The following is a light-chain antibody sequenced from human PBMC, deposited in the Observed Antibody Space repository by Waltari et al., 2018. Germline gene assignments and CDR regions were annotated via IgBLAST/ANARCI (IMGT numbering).Light chain of an antibody. J-gene: IGLJ2*01. V-gene: IGLV7-46*01. CDR3: LLSYSDSWL. CDR2: DTD. CDR1: TGAVPSGPY. Sequence: QAVVTQEPSLPVSPGGTVTRTCGSNTGAVPSGPYPYWFQQKPGQAPRTLIYDTDNKHSWTPARFSGSLLGGKAALTLSAAQPEDEAEYYCLLSYSDSWLFGGGTKLTVL.